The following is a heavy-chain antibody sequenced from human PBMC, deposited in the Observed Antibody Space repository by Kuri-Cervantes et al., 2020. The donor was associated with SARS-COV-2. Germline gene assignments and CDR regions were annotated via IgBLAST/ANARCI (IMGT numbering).Heavy chain of an antibody. CDR2: INPNSGGT. CDR1: GYTFTGYY. V-gene: IGHV1-2*06. Sequence: ASVKVSCKASGYTFTGYYMHWVRQAPGPGLEWMGRINPNSGGTNYAQKFQGRVTMTRDTSISTAYMELSRLRSDDTAVYYCARDPGGLDAFDIWGQGTMVTASS. J-gene: IGHJ3*02. CDR3: ARDPGGLDAFDI. D-gene: IGHD4-23*01.